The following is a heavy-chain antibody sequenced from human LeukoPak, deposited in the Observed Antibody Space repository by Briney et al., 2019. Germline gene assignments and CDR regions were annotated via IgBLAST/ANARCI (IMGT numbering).Heavy chain of an antibody. CDR3: ARDEMATMFSVSGAFDI. CDR2: IIPIFGTA. J-gene: IGHJ3*02. Sequence: ASVKVSCKASGYTFTSYAISWVRQAPGQGLEWMGGIIPIFGTANYAQKFQGRVTITADESTSTAYMELSSLRSEDTAVYYCARDEMATMFSVSGAFDIWGQGTMVTVSS. V-gene: IGHV1-69*13. D-gene: IGHD5-24*01. CDR1: GYTFTSYA.